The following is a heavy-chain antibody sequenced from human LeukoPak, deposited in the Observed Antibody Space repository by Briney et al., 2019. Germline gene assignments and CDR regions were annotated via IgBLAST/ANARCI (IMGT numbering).Heavy chain of an antibody. CDR3: ASDYGDWGTYFQH. D-gene: IGHD4-17*01. Sequence: SETLSLTCTVSGDSVSSGSYYWSWIRQPPGKGLEWIGYIYYSGSTNYNPSLKSRVTISVDTSKNQFSLKLSSVTAADTAVYYCASDYGDWGTYFQHWGQGTLVTVSS. V-gene: IGHV4-61*01. CDR1: GDSVSSGSYY. CDR2: IYYSGST. J-gene: IGHJ1*01.